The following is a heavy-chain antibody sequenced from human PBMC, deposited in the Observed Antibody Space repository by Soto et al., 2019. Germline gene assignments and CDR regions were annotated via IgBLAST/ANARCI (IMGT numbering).Heavy chain of an antibody. Sequence: EVQLLESGGASVQPGGSLRLSCAASGFIFGNYAMTWVRQAPGKGLEWVSAVTGSGGSTYYADSVKGRFSISRDNSKNTQHLQMNALRAEDTAVYYCAKSDYVWGRKSPYYFDYWGQGTLVTVSS. CDR3: AKSDYVWGRKSPYYFDY. V-gene: IGHV3-23*01. CDR1: GFIFGNYA. J-gene: IGHJ4*02. CDR2: VTGSGGST. D-gene: IGHD3-16*01.